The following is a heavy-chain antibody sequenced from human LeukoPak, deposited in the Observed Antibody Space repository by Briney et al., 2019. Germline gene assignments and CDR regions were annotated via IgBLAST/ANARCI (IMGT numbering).Heavy chain of an antibody. J-gene: IGHJ4*02. CDR1: GFTFSSYG. D-gene: IGHD6-19*01. Sequence: GGSLRLSCAASGFTFSSYGMHWGRQAPGKGREWVAFIRYDGSNKYYADSVKGRFTISRDNSKNTLYLQMNSLRAEDTAVYYGAKDVSWQWLEPDLDYWGQGTLVTVSS. V-gene: IGHV3-30*02. CDR2: IRYDGSNK. CDR3: AKDVSWQWLEPDLDY.